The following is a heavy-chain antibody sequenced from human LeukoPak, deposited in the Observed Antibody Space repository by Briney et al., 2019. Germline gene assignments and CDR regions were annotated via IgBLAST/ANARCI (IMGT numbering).Heavy chain of an antibody. CDR2: ISPSGGIT. D-gene: IGHD4-11*01. V-gene: IGHV3-23*01. CDR1: GFTFSSHG. J-gene: IGHJ3*02. CDR3: ARESSRLPSPAFDI. Sequence: GGTLRLSCAASGFTFSSHGMNWVRQAPGKGLEWVSGISPSGGITYYTDSVKGRFTISRDNSKNTLYLQMNSLRAEDTAVYYCARESSRLPSPAFDIWGQGTMLTVSS.